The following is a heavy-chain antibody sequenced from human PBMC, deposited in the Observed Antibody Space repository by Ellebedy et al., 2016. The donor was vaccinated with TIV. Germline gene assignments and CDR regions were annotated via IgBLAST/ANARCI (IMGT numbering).Heavy chain of an antibody. CDR3: ARGGRFGAPCYIDV. J-gene: IGHJ6*03. CDR2: VWYHGTNK. CDR1: GFTFNIYG. Sequence: LSLXXAASGFTFNIYGMHWVRQAPGKGLEWVAVVWYHGTNKYYTDSLKGRFTISRDSSQNTLYLQMDSLRAEDTAVYYCARGGRFGAPCYIDVWGKGTTVIVSS. D-gene: IGHD3-3*01. V-gene: IGHV3-33*01.